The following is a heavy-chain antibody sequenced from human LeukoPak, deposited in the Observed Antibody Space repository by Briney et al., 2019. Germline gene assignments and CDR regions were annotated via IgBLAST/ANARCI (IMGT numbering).Heavy chain of an antibody. D-gene: IGHD2-2*01. J-gene: IGHJ6*02. Sequence: GGSLRLSCAASGFTFGSYGMHWVRQAPGKGLEWVAVIWYDGSNKYYADSVKGRFTISGDNSKNTLYLQMNSLRAEDTAVYYCARVGDCSSTSCYYYYYYGMDVWGQGTTVTVSS. CDR3: ARVGDCSSTSCYYYYYYGMDV. CDR1: GFTFGSYG. V-gene: IGHV3-33*01. CDR2: IWYDGSNK.